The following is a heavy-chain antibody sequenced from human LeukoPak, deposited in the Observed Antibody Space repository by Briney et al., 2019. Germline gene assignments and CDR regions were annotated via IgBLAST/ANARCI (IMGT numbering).Heavy chain of an antibody. V-gene: IGHV3-30-3*01. CDR3: ARVVHYGSGPAVG. CDR1: GFTFSSYA. D-gene: IGHD3-10*01. J-gene: IGHJ4*02. Sequence: QPGRSLRLSCAASGFTFSSYAMHWVRQAPGKGLEWVAVISYDGSNKYYADSVKGRFTISRDNAKNSVHLQMNSLGAEDTAVYYCARVVHYGSGPAVGWGQGTLVTVSS. CDR2: ISYDGSNK.